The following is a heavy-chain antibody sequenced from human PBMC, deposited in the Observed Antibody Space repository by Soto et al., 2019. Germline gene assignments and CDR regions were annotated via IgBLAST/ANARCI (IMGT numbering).Heavy chain of an antibody. CDR3: ARTIDEYSSSVY. CDR1: GGTFSSYA. J-gene: IGHJ4*02. CDR2: IIPILGIA. V-gene: IGHV1-69*10. Sequence: ASVKVSCKASGGTFSSYAISWVRQAPGQGLEWMGGIIPILGIANYAQKFQGRVTITADKSTSTAYMELSSLRSEDTAVYYCARTIDEYSSSVYWGQGTLVTVSS. D-gene: IGHD6-6*01.